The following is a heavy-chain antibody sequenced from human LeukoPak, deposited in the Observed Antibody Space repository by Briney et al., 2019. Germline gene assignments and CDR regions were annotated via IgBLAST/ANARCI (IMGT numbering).Heavy chain of an antibody. CDR1: RFTFSSYS. Sequence: PGGSLRLSCAASRFTFSSYSMHWVRQAPGKGLEWVAFIPYRGSDNNYAASVKGRFTISRDNSKNTLYLQMNSLRLEDTAVYYCAKDRHGHYALDYCGQGTLVTVPS. D-gene: IGHD4-17*01. J-gene: IGHJ4*02. V-gene: IGHV3-30*02. CDR3: AKDRHGHYALDY. CDR2: IPYRGSDN.